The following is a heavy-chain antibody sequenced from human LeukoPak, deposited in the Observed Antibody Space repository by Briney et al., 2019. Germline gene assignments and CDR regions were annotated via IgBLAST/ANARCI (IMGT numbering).Heavy chain of an antibody. CDR3: AILPRYCSSTSCYPPFDY. V-gene: IGHV3-30*03. CDR2: ISYDGSNK. D-gene: IGHD2-2*01. CDR1: GFTFSSYG. J-gene: IGHJ4*02. Sequence: PGGSLRLSCAASGFTFSSYGMHWVRQAPGKGLESVAVISYDGSNKYYADSVKGRFTISRDNSKNTLYLQMNSLRAEDTAVYYCAILPRYCSSTSCYPPFDYWGQGTLVTVSS.